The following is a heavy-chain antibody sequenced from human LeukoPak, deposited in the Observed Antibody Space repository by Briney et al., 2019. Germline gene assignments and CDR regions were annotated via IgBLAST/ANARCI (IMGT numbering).Heavy chain of an antibody. D-gene: IGHD2-2*01. CDR3: AVVYCSSTSCQPPDP. CDR2: VSAYNGNT. Sequence: ASVKVSCKASGYTFTSYGISWVRQAPGQGLEWMGWVSAYNGNTNYAQKLQGRVTMTTDTSTSTAYMELRSLRSDDTAVYYCAVVYCSSTSCQPPDPRGQGTLVTVSS. J-gene: IGHJ5*02. V-gene: IGHV1-18*01. CDR1: GYTFTSYG.